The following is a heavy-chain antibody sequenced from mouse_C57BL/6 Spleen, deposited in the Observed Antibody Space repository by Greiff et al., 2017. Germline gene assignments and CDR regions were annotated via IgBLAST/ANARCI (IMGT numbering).Heavy chain of an antibody. CDR1: GYTFTSYG. CDR3: SRTAQAKYYFDY. J-gene: IGHJ2*01. CDR2: IYPRSGNT. D-gene: IGHD3-2*02. V-gene: IGHV1-81*01. Sequence: VKLQESGAELARPGASVKLSCKASGYTFTSYGISWVKQRTGQGLEWIGEIYPRSGNTYYNEKFKGKATLTADKSSSTAYMELRSLTSEASAVYFCSRTAQAKYYFDYWGQGTTLTVSS.